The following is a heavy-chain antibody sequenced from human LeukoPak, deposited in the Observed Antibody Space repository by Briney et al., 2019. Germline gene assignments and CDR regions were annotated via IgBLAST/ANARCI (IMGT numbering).Heavy chain of an antibody. D-gene: IGHD6-19*01. CDR2: ISYDGNIK. CDR1: GFAFSSYG. J-gene: IGHJ1*01. CDR3: SSEFRMGHSGWSGYFQL. Sequence: GGSLRLSCAASGFAFSSYGMHWVRQAPGKGLEWVALISYDGNIKYYADSVEGRFTISRDNSNNMLYLQVNSLRVEDTAVYHCSSEFRMGHSGWSGYFQLWGQGTLATVSS. V-gene: IGHV3-30*03.